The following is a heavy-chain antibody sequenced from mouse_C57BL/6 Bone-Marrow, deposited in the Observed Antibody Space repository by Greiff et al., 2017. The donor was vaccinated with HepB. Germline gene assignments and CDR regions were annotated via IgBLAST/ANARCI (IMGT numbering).Heavy chain of an antibody. CDR1: GYTFTSYW. Sequence: QVQLKQPGAELVKPGASVKLSCKASGYTFTSYWMHWVKQRPGQGLEWIGMIHPNSGSTNYNEKFKSKATLTVDKSSSTAYMQLSSLTSEDSAVYYCALWRSNYGYFDVWGTGTTVTVSS. D-gene: IGHD1-1*02. CDR2: IHPNSGST. CDR3: ALWRSNYGYFDV. J-gene: IGHJ1*03. V-gene: IGHV1-64*01.